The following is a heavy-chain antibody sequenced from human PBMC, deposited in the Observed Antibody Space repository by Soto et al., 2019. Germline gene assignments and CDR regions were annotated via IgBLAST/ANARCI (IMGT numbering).Heavy chain of an antibody. D-gene: IGHD3-10*01. CDR3: VRDWGGLGY. CDR2: LYTEGTT. J-gene: IGHJ4*02. CDR1: GLTVSHNY. Sequence: GGSLRLSCVASGLTVSHNYMAWVRQAPEMGLEWVSILYTEGTTYYADSVKGRFTISRDSSKNTLFLQMDSLRAEDTAVYYCVRDWGGLGYWGQGTLVTVSS. V-gene: IGHV3-53*01.